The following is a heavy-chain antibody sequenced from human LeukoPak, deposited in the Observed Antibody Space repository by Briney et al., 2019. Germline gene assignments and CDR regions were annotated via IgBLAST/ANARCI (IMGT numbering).Heavy chain of an antibody. CDR2: INHSGST. Sequence: KPSETLSLTCAVYGGSFSGYYWSWIRQPPGKGLEWIGEINHSGSTDYNPSLKSRVTISVDTSKNQFSLKLSSVTAADTAVYYCATDYYGSGSDDYWGQGTLVTVSS. J-gene: IGHJ4*02. CDR3: ATDYYGSGSDDY. V-gene: IGHV4-34*01. D-gene: IGHD3-10*01. CDR1: GGSFSGYY.